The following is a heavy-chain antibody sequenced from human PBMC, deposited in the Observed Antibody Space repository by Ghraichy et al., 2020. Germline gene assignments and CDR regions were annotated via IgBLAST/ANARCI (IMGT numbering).Heavy chain of an antibody. D-gene: IGHD6-25*01. V-gene: IGHV5-51*01. J-gene: IGHJ3*01. Sequence: GESLNISCKGSGYKFTSYWLGWARQMPGRGLEWMGIIHPGDSESRYGPSFQGQVTISADKSISTIYLQWSSLRASDTAMYYCATLQAALHDVFDVWGQGTMVTVSS. CDR3: ATLQAALHDVFDV. CDR2: IHPGDSES. CDR1: GYKFTSYW.